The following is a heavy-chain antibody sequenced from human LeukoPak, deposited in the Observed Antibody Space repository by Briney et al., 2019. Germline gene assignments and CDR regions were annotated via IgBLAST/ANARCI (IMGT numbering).Heavy chain of an antibody. J-gene: IGHJ4*02. D-gene: IGHD6-19*01. V-gene: IGHV1-2*02. CDR2: INPNSGGT. CDR1: GYTFTGYY. Sequence: ASVTVSCKASGYTFTGYYMHWVRQAPGQGLEWMGWINPNSGGTNYAQKFQGRVTMTRDTSISTAYMELSRLRSDDTAVYYCAGPGVEEQWLVTPLDYWGQGTLVTVSS. CDR3: AGPGVEEQWLVTPLDY.